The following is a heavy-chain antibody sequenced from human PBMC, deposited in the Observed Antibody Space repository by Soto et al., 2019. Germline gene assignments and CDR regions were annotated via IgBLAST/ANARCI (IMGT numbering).Heavy chain of an antibody. CDR2: IYYTGST. J-gene: IGHJ4*02. CDR1: GSSISPFY. D-gene: IGHD4-17*01. Sequence: SETLSLTCSVSGSSISPFYLSWIRQSPGKGLEWIGYIYYTGSTKYNPSLKSRVTISVETTKKQFSLRLRSVTAADTAVYYCVRVGGYYGDFPNFDYWGQGTLVTVSS. CDR3: VRVGGYYGDFPNFDY. V-gene: IGHV4-59*01.